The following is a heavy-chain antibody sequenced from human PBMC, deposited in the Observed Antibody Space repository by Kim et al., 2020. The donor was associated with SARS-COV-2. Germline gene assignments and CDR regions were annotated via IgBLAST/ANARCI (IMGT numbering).Heavy chain of an antibody. Sequence: GGSLRLSCAASGFTVSSNYMSWVRQAPGKGLEWVSVIYSGGSTYYADSVKGRFTISRDNSKNTLYLQMNSLRAEDTAVYYCAREINHYDSSGYYPYFDYWGQGTLVTVSS. V-gene: IGHV3-66*02. J-gene: IGHJ4*02. CDR2: IYSGGST. CDR3: AREINHYDSSGYYPYFDY. D-gene: IGHD3-22*01. CDR1: GFTVSSNY.